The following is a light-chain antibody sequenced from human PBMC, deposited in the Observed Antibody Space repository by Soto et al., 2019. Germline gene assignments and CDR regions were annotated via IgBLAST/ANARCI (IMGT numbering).Light chain of an antibody. CDR2: GES. CDR3: QQYNNWPPIT. Sequence: EIVMTQYPATLSVSPGERATLSCRASQSVSSNLDWYQQKPCQAPTLLIYGESTRATGIPARFSGSGSGTEFTLTISSLQAEDFAVYYCQQYNNWPPITFGQGTRLEIK. J-gene: IGKJ5*01. V-gene: IGKV3-15*01. CDR1: QSVSSN.